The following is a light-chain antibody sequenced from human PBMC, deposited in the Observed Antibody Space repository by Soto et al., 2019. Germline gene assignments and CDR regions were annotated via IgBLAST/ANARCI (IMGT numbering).Light chain of an antibody. V-gene: IGKV3-20*01. J-gene: IGKJ2*01. Sequence: EIVLTQSPGTLSLSPGERATLSCRASQSISSSYLAWYQQKPGQAPRLLIYAASSRATGITDKFSGSGSGTDFTLTISRLEAEDFAVYFCQHYGSSPYTFGQGTKLEIK. CDR3: QHYGSSPYT. CDR1: QSISSSY. CDR2: AAS.